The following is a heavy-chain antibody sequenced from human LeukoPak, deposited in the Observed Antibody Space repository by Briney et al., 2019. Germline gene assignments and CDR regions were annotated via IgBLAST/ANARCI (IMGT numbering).Heavy chain of an antibody. CDR1: GGSISSYY. D-gene: IGHD3-3*01. V-gene: IGHV4-59*12. CDR3: AKNGQSGFSFDP. CDR2: IYYSGST. Sequence: TSETLSLTCTVSGGSISSYYWSWIRQPPGKGLEWIGYIYYSGSTNYNPSLKSRVTISADTSKNQFSLKLNSVTAADTAVYYCAKNGQSGFSFDPWGQGTLVTVSS. J-gene: IGHJ5*02.